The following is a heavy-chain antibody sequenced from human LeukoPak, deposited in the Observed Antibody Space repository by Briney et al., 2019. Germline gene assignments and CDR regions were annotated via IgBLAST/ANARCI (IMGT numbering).Heavy chain of an antibody. CDR3: ARDRGIVLMVYAIVPYYYHGMDV. V-gene: IGHV1-69*13. CDR1: GGTFSSYA. Sequence: ASVKASFKASGGTFSSYAISWVRQAPGQGLEWMGGIIPIFGTANYAQKFQGRVTITADESTSTAYMELSSLRSEDTAVYYCARDRGIVLMVYAIVPYYYHGMDVWGQGTTVTVSS. D-gene: IGHD2-8*01. CDR2: IIPIFGTA. J-gene: IGHJ6*02.